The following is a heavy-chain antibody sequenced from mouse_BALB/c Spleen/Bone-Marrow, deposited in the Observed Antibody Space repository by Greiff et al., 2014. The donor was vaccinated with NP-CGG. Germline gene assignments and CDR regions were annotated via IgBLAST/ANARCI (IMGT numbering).Heavy chain of an antibody. CDR2: INPYNDGT. D-gene: IGHD2-14*01. CDR1: GYTFTSYV. J-gene: IGHJ2*01. CDR3: AKGGNYRYDFDY. V-gene: IGHV1-14*01. Sequence: VQLKESGPELVKPGTSVKMSCKASGYTFTSYVMHWVKQKPGQGLEWIEYINPYNDGTKYNEKFKGMATLTSDRSSSTAYMELSSLTSEDSAVYYCAKGGNYRYDFDYWGQGTTLTVSS.